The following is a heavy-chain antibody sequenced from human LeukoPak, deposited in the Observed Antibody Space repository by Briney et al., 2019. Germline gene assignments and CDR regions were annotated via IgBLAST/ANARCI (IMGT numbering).Heavy chain of an antibody. Sequence: GGSLRLSCAASGFPFSNYWMSWVRQAPGKGLEWVANIKQDGGEKYYVDSVKGRFTTSRDNGKNSLYLQMNSLRAEDTAVYYCARAEGDYYYYFYMDVWGKGATVTVSS. CDR2: IKQDGGEK. V-gene: IGHV3-7*01. CDR1: GFPFSNYW. J-gene: IGHJ6*03. CDR3: ARAEGDYYYYFYMDV.